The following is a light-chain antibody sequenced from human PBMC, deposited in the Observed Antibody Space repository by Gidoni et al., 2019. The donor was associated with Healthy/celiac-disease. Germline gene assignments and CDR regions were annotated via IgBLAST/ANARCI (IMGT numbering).Light chain of an antibody. CDR1: QSVSSSY. V-gene: IGKV3-20*01. CDR2: GAS. CDR3: QQYGSSHT. Sequence: EIVLTQSPGTLSLSPGERATLSCRASQSVSSSYLAWYQQKPGQAPRLLIYGASSRATGIPDRFSGSGSVTDFTLTISRLEPEDFAVYYCQQYGSSHTFGQGTKLEIK. J-gene: IGKJ2*01.